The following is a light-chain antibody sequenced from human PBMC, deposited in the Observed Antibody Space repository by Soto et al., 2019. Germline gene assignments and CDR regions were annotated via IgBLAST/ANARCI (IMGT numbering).Light chain of an antibody. CDR2: AAS. CDR1: QSISSY. V-gene: IGKV1-39*01. J-gene: IGKJ5*01. CDR3: LRSYGTPIT. Sequence: DIQMTQSPSSLSASVGDRDTITCRASQSISSYLNWYQQKPGKAPKLLIYAASSLKSGVPSSFSGSGYATDFTLTISSQHPEDFETYHCLRSYGTPITFGRGKRLELK.